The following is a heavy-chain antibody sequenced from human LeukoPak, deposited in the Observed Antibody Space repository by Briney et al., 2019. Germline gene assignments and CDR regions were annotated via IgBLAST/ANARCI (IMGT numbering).Heavy chain of an antibody. J-gene: IGHJ3*02. V-gene: IGHV4-39*07. CDR3: ARDGSSSDDAFDI. D-gene: IGHD2-15*01. CDR1: GGSISSSNYY. CDR2: LYYSGST. Sequence: SEALSLTCTVSGGSISSSNYYWGWIRQPPGKGLEWIGSLYYSGSTYYNPSLKSRATISVDTSKNQFSLKLSSVTAADTAVYYCARDGSSSDDAFDIWGQGTMVTVSS.